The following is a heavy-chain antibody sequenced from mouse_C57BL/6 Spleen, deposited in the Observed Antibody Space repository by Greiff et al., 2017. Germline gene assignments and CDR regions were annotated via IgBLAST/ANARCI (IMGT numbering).Heavy chain of an antibody. D-gene: IGHD2-5*01. CDR1: GYTFTGYW. V-gene: IGHV1-9*01. J-gene: IGHJ4*01. CDR3: ARKSNYARYAKDD. Sequence: QVQLKQSGAELMKPGASVKLSCKATGYTFTGYWIAWVKQRPGHGLEWIGEILPGSGSTNYNEKFKGKATFTADTSSNTAYMQLSSLTTEDSAIFYCARKSNYARYAKDDWGQGTSVTVSS. CDR2: ILPGSGST.